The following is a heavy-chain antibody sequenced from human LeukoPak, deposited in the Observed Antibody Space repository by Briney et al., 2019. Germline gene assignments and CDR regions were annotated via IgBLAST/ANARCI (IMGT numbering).Heavy chain of an antibody. CDR1: GFTVNSYN. Sequence: GGSLRLSCSASGFTVNSYNMNWVHQAPGKGLEWVSCISSSGTKYYADSVKGRFTTSRDNGKSSLFLEMNSLRDEDTAVYYCARGPSSSSWSRFDPWGQGTLVTVSS. V-gene: IGHV3-48*02. CDR2: ISSSGTK. CDR3: ARGPSSSSWSRFDP. D-gene: IGHD6-13*01. J-gene: IGHJ5*02.